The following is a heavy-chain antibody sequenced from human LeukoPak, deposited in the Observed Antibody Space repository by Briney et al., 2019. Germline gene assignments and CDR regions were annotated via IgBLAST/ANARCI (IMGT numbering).Heavy chain of an antibody. V-gene: IGHV4-34*01. CDR3: ARDYGDYSLDY. CDR2: IYYSGSA. J-gene: IGHJ4*02. Sequence: PSETLSLTCAVYGGSFSGYYWGWIRQPPGKGLEWIGNIYYSGSAYYSPSLKSRVTISVDTSKNQFSLKLSSVTAADTAVYYCARDYGDYSLDYWGQGTLVTVSS. D-gene: IGHD4-17*01. CDR1: GGSFSGYY.